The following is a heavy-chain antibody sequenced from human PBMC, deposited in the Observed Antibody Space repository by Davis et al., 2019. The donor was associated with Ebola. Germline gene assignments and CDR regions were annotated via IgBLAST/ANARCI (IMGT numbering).Heavy chain of an antibody. D-gene: IGHD3-3*01. J-gene: IGHJ4*02. CDR2: ISGSGGST. V-gene: IGHV3-23*01. Sequence: GESLKISCAASRFTFSSYAMSWVRQAPGKGLEWVSAISGSGGSTYYADSVKGRFTISRDNSKNTLYLQMNSLRAEDTAVYYCAKSTIFGVAPYSGYFDYWGQGTLVTVSS. CDR1: RFTFSSYA. CDR3: AKSTIFGVAPYSGYFDY.